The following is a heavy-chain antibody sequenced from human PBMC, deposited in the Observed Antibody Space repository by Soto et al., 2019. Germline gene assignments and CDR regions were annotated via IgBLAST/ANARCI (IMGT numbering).Heavy chain of an antibody. Sequence: TLSLTWTVSGGSISSGGYYWSWIRQHPGKGLEWIGYIYYSGSTYYNPSLKSRVTISVDTSKNQFSLKLSSVTAADTAVYYCARILTGYRIDYWGQGTLVTVSS. CDR3: ARILTGYRIDY. CDR2: IYYSGST. J-gene: IGHJ4*02. V-gene: IGHV4-31*02. D-gene: IGHD3-9*01. CDR1: GGSISSGGYY.